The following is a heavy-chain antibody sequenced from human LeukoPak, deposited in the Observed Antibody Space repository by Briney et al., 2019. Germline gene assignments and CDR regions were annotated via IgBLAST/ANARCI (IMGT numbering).Heavy chain of an antibody. V-gene: IGHV3-7*05. J-gene: IGHJ3*02. CDR2: IKHDGSQK. D-gene: IGHD3-16*01. CDR1: GFTFSRYW. Sequence: GGSLRLPCAASGFTFSRYWMSWVRQAPGRGLEWVANIKHDGSQKYYVDSVKGRITISRDNAKNSLYLQMNSLRAEDTAVYYCARDGMGGIKAFDIWGQGTMVTVSS. CDR3: ARDGMGGIKAFDI.